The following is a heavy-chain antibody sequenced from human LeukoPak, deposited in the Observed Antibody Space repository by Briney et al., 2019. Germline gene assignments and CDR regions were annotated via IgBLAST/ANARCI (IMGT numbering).Heavy chain of an antibody. CDR2: INQDGGAV. CDR3: AKAEKTEATDTLSHRTFYN. D-gene: IGHD1-1*01. CDR1: GFLFNVRW. V-gene: IGHV3-7*05. Sequence: GGSLRLSCAASGFLFNVRWMSWVRQAPGKGLEWVANINQDGGAVYYVDSVKGRFTISRDNAENSLYLQMDSLRVEDTAVYYCAKAEKTEATDTLSHRTFYNWGQGTLVTVSS. J-gene: IGHJ4*02.